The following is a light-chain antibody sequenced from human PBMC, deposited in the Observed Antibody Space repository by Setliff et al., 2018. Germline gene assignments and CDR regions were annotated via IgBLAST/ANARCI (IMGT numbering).Light chain of an antibody. V-gene: IGLV2-23*01. J-gene: IGLJ1*01. Sequence: QSVLTQPASVSGSPGQSITISCTGTSSDVGSYDLVSWYQQHPGKAPKLMIYEGSQRPSGVSNRFSGSMSGNTVSLTISGLQAEDEADYYCYSYAGIRTSYVFGTGTKVTVL. CDR2: EGS. CDR1: SSDVGSYDL. CDR3: YSYAGIRTSYV.